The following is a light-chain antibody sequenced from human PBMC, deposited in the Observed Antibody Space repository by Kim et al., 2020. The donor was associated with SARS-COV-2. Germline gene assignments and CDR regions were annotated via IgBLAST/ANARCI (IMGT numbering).Light chain of an antibody. J-gene: IGKJ1*01. CDR3: QEYNKWT. V-gene: IGKV3-15*01. CDR2: GAS. CDR1: QGTNTN. Sequence: LSVSPGERVPLSCRASQGTNTNVAWYQQKPGQAPRLLIFGASTRATGVPARFSGIGSGTEFTLTINSLQSEDFAVYYCQEYNKWTFGQGTKVDIK.